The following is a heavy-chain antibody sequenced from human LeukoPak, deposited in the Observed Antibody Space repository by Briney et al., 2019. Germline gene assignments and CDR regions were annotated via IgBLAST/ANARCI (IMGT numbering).Heavy chain of an antibody. CDR3: ATTYSNNAFDV. J-gene: IGHJ3*01. CDR2: INPNTGGA. V-gene: IGHV1-2*06. D-gene: IGHD2-15*01. CDR1: GCTFSNYY. Sequence: ASVKVSCKTSGCTFSNYYIHWLRQAPGQGLEWMGRINPNTGGANYAQNFQGRVTMTRDTSTSTAYMDLSRLTSDDTAIYYCATTYSNNAFDVWGQGTVVTVSS.